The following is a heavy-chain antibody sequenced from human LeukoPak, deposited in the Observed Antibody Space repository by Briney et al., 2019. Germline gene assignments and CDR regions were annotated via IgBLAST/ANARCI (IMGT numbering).Heavy chain of an antibody. Sequence: SVKVPCKASGGTFSSYAISWVRQAPGQGLEWMGRIIPIFGTANYAQKFQGRVTITTDESTSTAYMELSSLRSEDTAVYYCARDAGLYCGGDCFVVPGDDYWGQGTLVTVSS. CDR1: GGTFSSYA. J-gene: IGHJ4*02. CDR2: IIPIFGTA. CDR3: ARDAGLYCGGDCFVVPGDDY. D-gene: IGHD2-21*02. V-gene: IGHV1-69*05.